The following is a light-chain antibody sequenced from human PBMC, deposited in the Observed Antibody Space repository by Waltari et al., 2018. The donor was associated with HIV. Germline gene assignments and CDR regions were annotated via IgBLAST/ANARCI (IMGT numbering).Light chain of an antibody. CDR3: QQLNNFPFT. J-gene: IGKJ2*01. CDR2: AAS. Sequence: DIQLTQSPSFLSASVGDRVTITCRASQGSSNYLAWYQQRPGKAPNLLIYAASTLQSGVPSRLSGSGVGTEFTLTISSMQPEEFAIDYCQQLNNFPFTFGQGTKLEIK. CDR1: QGSSNY. V-gene: IGKV1-9*01.